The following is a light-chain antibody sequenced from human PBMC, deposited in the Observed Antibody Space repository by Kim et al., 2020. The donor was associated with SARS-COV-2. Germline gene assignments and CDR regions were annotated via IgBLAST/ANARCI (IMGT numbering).Light chain of an antibody. Sequence: QSDTISCAGTSSDVGAYKYVSGDQRHPGKAPKLLIYDVSDRPSGVSNRFSGSKSGNTASLTISGLQAEDEADYYCTSYTSSSTYVFGTGTKVTVL. V-gene: IGLV2-14*03. CDR2: DVS. CDR1: SSDVGAYKY. CDR3: TSYTSSSTYV. J-gene: IGLJ1*01.